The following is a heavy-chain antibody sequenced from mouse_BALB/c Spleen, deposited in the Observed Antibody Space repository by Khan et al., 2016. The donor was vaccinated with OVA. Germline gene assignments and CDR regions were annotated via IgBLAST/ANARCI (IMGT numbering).Heavy chain of an antibody. CDR1: GFSLTSYG. J-gene: IGHJ4*01. V-gene: IGHV2-6*02. CDR3: ARNTHMITAGKGY. D-gene: IGHD2-4*01. CDR2: IWSDGKT. Sequence: VQLQESGPGLVAPSQSLSITCTVSGFSLTSYGVHWVRQPPGKGLEWLVVIWSDGKTTYNSTLKSRLSISKDNSKSQVFLKMNSLQTDDTAMYYRARNTHMITAGKGYRGQGNSITVSS.